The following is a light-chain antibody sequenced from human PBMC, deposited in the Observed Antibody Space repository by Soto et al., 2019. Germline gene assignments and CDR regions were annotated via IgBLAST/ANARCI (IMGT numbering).Light chain of an antibody. Sequence: DIQMTQSPSSLSASVGDRVTITCRASQGLSNYLAWYQQKPGKAPKSLIYAASNLQSGVPSKFSGSRSGTDFTLTISSLQPEDFATYFCQQYHSFPQTFGQGTKVEI. J-gene: IGKJ1*01. CDR2: AAS. CDR1: QGLSNY. V-gene: IGKV1-16*02. CDR3: QQYHSFPQT.